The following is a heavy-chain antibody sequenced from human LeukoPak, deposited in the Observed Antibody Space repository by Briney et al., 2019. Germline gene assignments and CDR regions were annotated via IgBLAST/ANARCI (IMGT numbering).Heavy chain of an antibody. Sequence: PSETLSLTCTVSGGSISSYYWSWIRQPPGKGLEWIGYIYYSGSTNYNPSLKSRVTISVDTSKNQFSLKLSSVTAAVTAVYYCARDLSSDSSGWYLKGAFDIWGQGTMVTVSS. V-gene: IGHV4-59*01. D-gene: IGHD6-19*01. CDR2: IYYSGST. CDR1: GGSISSYY. CDR3: ARDLSSDSSGWYLKGAFDI. J-gene: IGHJ3*02.